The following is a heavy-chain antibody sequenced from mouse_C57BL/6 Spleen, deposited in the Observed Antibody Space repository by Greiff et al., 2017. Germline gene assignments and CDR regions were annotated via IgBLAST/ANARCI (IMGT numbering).Heavy chain of an antibody. CDR1: GYTFTSYW. CDR2: IDPSDSYT. V-gene: IGHV1-69*01. CDR3: ARRGNYDYESAIDY. Sequence: QVQLKQPGAELVMPGASVKLSCKASGYTFTSYWMHWVKQRPGQGLEWIGEIDPSDSYTNYNQKFKGKSTLTVDKSSSTAYMQLSSLTSEDSAVYYCARRGNYDYESAIDYWGQGTSVTVSA. D-gene: IGHD2-4*01. J-gene: IGHJ4*01.